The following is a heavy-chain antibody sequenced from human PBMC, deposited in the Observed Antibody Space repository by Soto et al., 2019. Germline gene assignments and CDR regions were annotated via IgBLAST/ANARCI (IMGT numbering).Heavy chain of an antibody. V-gene: IGHV3-33*01. J-gene: IGHJ4*02. CDR3: ARDFSSSGWYDDY. CDR2: IWYDGSNK. Sequence: GGSLRLSCAASGFTFSSYGMHWVRQAPGKGLEWVAVIWYDGSNKYYADSVKGRFTISRDNSKNTLYLQMNSLRAEDTAVYYCARDFSSSGWYDDYWGQGTLVTVSS. D-gene: IGHD6-19*01. CDR1: GFTFSSYG.